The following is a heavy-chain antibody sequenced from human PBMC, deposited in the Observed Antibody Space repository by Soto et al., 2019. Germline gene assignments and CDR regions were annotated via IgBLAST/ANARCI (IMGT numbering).Heavy chain of an antibody. J-gene: IGHJ6*02. Sequence: GGSLRLSCAAAGFTFSSYGMTWVRQAPGKGLEWVAVISYDGSIKNYADSVKGRFTISRDNSKNTLYLQMDSLRAEDTALYYCPKDFRQYDFWRGLADLWGQGTTVT. CDR2: ISYDGSIK. V-gene: IGHV3-30*18. CDR1: GFTFSSYG. D-gene: IGHD3-3*01. CDR3: PKDFRQYDFWRGLADL.